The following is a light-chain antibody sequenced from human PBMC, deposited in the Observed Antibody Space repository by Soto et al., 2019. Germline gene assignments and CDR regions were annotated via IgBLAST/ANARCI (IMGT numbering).Light chain of an antibody. V-gene: IGKV1-39*01. J-gene: IGKJ4*01. CDR3: QQSSSSPLT. CDR2: AAS. Sequence: DIQMTQSPSSLSASVGDRVTITCRASQSISSYLNWYQQNPGKAPKLLIYAASSLQSGVPSRFSGSGSGTDFTLTISSLQPEDFATYFCQQSSSSPLTFGGGTKVEIK. CDR1: QSISSY.